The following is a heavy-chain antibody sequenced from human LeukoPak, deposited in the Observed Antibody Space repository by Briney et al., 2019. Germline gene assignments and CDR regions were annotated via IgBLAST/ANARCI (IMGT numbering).Heavy chain of an antibody. Sequence: EASVKVSCKASGYTFTSYDINWVRQATGQGLEWMGWMNPNSGNTGYAQKFQGRVTMTRNTSISTAYMELSSLRSEDTAVYYCARGIKSAYSSSWYDYYYYYMDVWGKGTTVTISS. CDR2: MNPNSGNT. J-gene: IGHJ6*03. CDR3: ARGIKSAYSSSWYDYYYYYMDV. V-gene: IGHV1-8*01. D-gene: IGHD6-13*01. CDR1: GYTFTSYD.